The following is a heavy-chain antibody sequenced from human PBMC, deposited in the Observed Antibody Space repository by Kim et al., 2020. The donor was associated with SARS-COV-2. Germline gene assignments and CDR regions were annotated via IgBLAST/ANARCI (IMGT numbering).Heavy chain of an antibody. J-gene: IGHJ4*02. CDR3: ARAPPTYYYDTSGYYFDY. V-gene: IGHV3-11*05. D-gene: IGHD3-22*01. Sequence: KGRFTISRDNAKNSLYLQMNSLRAEDTAVYYCARAPPTYYYDTSGYYFDYWGQGTLVTVSS.